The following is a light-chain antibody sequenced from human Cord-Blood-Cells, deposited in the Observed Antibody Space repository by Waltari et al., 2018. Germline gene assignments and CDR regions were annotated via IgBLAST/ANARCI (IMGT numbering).Light chain of an antibody. CDR2: DAS. CDR3: QQRSHCPPIT. Sequence: EIVFTQSPAPLSLSPGERTTLPCRSSQSVSSYLAWYQQEPGQAPRLLLYDASYRATGIPARFSGSVYATDFTHTISSLEPEDFAVYYGQQRSHCPPITFGQATRLEI. J-gene: IGKJ5*01. CDR1: QSVSSY. V-gene: IGKV3-11*01.